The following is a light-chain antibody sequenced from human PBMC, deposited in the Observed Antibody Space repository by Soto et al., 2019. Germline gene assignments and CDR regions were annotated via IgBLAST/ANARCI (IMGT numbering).Light chain of an antibody. CDR3: MQALQTRG. V-gene: IGKV2-28*01. CDR2: LGS. CDR1: QSLLHSNGYNY. Sequence: DIVMTQSPLSLPVTPGEPASISCRSSQSLLHSNGYNYLDWYLQKPGQSPQLLIYLGSNRASGVPDRFSGSGSGTDFTLKISRVEAEDVGVYYCMQALQTRGFGPGTKVDIK. J-gene: IGKJ3*01.